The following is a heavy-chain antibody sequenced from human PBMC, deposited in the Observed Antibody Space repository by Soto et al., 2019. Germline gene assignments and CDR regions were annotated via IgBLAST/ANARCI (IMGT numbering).Heavy chain of an antibody. Sequence: GGSLRLSXVASGFTFSSYSMSWVRQALGKGLEWVSGFRAGGDDGTTYYADSVKGRFTISRDNSKNTLFLQMNSLRAEDTAIYYCAKKVNSGSGSQYFDYFGQGTLVTVSS. CDR2: FRAGGDDGTT. CDR3: AKKVNSGSGSQYFDY. J-gene: IGHJ4*02. D-gene: IGHD3-10*01. CDR1: GFTFSSYS. V-gene: IGHV3-23*01.